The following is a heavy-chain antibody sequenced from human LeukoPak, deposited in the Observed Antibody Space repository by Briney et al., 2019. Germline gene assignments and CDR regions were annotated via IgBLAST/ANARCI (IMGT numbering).Heavy chain of an antibody. CDR3: ARQHGGTNWRFDL. D-gene: IGHD4-23*01. V-gene: IGHV4-4*07. CDR1: GGSISGYY. J-gene: IGHJ2*01. Sequence: SETLSLTCTVSGGSISGYYWSWIRQPAGKGLEWIGRIYTSGSTNYNPSLKSRVTMSVDTSKNQFSLNLSSVTAADTAVYHCARQHGGTNWRFDLWGRGILVTVSS. CDR2: IYTSGST.